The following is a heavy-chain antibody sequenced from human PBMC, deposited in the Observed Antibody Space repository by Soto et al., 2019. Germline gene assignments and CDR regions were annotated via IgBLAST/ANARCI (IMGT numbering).Heavy chain of an antibody. J-gene: IGHJ5*02. Sequence: SETLSLTCTVSGGSISSYYWSWIRQPPGKGLEWIGYIYYSGSTNYNPSLKSRVTISVDTSKNQFSLKLSSVTAADTAVYYCARLWGSGSQASWFDPWGQGTLVTVSS. CDR3: ARLWGSGSQASWFDP. CDR2: IYYSGST. D-gene: IGHD6-13*01. CDR1: GGSISSYY. V-gene: IGHV4-59*01.